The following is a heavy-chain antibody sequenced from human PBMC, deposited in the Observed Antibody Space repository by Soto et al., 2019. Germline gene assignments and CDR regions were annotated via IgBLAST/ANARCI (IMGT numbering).Heavy chain of an antibody. CDR2: IKSKTDGETT. V-gene: IGHV3-15*01. CDR1: GFTFSNAW. D-gene: IGHD2-21*02. Sequence: EVQLVDSGGGMVKPGGSLTLSCAASGFTFSNAWMSWVRQAPGKGLEWVGRIKSKTDGETTDYAAPVKGRFTISRDDSKKTMYLQMSSLQIEDTVVYYCTLHIVVVTSVHNYFNHWGQGTMVTVSS. J-gene: IGHJ4*02. CDR3: TLHIVVVTSVHNYFNH.